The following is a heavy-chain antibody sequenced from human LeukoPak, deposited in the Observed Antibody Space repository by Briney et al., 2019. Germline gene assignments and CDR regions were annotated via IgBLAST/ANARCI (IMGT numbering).Heavy chain of an antibody. J-gene: IGHJ4*02. CDR1: GFTFSSYG. CDR2: ISYDGSNK. D-gene: IGHD2-2*01. CDR3: AKGPLIVVVPAVVDY. V-gene: IGHV3-30*18. Sequence: GGSLRLSCAASGFTFSSYGMHWVRQAPGKGLEWVAVISYDGSNKYYADSVKGRFTISRDNSKNTLYLQMNSLRAEDMAVYYCAKGPLIVVVPAVVDYWGQGTLVTVSS.